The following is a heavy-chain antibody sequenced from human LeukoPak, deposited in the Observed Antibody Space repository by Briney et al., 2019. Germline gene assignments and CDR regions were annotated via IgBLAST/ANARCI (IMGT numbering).Heavy chain of an antibody. CDR1: GGSISSYY. CDR3: ARVGPTGLYYYYYYMDV. V-gene: IGHV4-59*01. D-gene: IGHD3-22*01. Sequence: AETLSLTCTVSGGSISSYYWSWLRQPPGKGLEWIGYIYYSGSTNYNPSLKSRVTISVDTSKNQFSLKLSSVTAADTAVYYCARVGPTGLYYYYYYMDVWGKGTTVTVSS. CDR2: IYYSGST. J-gene: IGHJ6*03.